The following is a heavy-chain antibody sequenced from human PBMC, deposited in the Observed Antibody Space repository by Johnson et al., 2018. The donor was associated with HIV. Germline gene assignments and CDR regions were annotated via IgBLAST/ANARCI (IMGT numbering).Heavy chain of an antibody. Sequence: VQLVESGGGVVQPGGSLRLSCAASGFTVSSNYMSWVRQAPGKGLEWVSVIYSGGSTYYADSVKGRFTISRDNSKNTLYLQMNSLRAEDTAVYYCARENRVDAFDIWGQGTMVTVSS. D-gene: IGHD2/OR15-2a*01. CDR3: ARENRVDAFDI. V-gene: IGHV3-53*01. CDR1: GFTVSSNY. CDR2: IYSGGST. J-gene: IGHJ3*02.